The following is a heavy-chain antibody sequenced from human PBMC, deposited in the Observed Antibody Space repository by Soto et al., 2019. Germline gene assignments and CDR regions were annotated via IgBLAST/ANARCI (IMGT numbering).Heavy chain of an antibody. CDR3: ARGPTAWLLGASEGLDV. CDR2: ISYGGRT. CDR1: GVSITSGGYF. J-gene: IGHJ6*02. V-gene: IGHV4-31*03. Sequence: PSETLSLTCTVSGVSITSGGYFWTWIRQPPGKGLEWIGYISYGGRTYYNSSLKSRLTMSVDTSENQFSLRLGSVTAADTAVYYCARGPTAWLLGASEGLDVWGQGTTVTVSS. D-gene: IGHD3-22*01.